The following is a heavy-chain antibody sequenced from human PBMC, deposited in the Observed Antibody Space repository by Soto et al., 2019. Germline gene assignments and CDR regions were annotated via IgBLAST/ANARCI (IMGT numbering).Heavy chain of an antibody. D-gene: IGHD6-13*01. Sequence: QITLKESGPTLVKPTQTLTLTCTFSGFSLSTSGVGVGWIRQPPGKALEWLALIYWDDDKRYSPSLKSRLTITKDTSKNQVVLTMTNMDPVDTATYYCAHASPIIAAAGGLYNWFDPWGQGTLVTVSS. CDR3: AHASPIIAAAGGLYNWFDP. V-gene: IGHV2-5*02. J-gene: IGHJ5*02. CDR1: GFSLSTSGVG. CDR2: IYWDDDK.